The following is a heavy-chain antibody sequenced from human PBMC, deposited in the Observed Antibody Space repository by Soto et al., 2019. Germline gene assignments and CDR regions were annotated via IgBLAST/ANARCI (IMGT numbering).Heavy chain of an antibody. CDR1: GFTFSSYW. Sequence: EVQLVESGGGLVQPGGSLRLSCAASGFTFSSYWMHWVRQAPGKGLVWVSRINTDGSSTSYADSVKGRFTISRDNAKKTLYLQMNSLRAEDTAVYYCARDGYYGSGSPIWGQGTMVTVSS. CDR3: ARDGYYGSGSPI. J-gene: IGHJ3*02. V-gene: IGHV3-74*01. D-gene: IGHD3-10*01. CDR2: INTDGSST.